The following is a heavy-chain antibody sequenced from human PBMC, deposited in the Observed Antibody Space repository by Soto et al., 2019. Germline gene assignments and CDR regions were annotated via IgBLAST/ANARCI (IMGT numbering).Heavy chain of an antibody. CDR3: ASLGVGDWANYYYYYGMDV. CDR1: GFTFSTNA. J-gene: IGHJ6*02. Sequence: EVRLLESGGGLVQPGGSLRLSCAGSGFTFSTNAMTWVRQAPGKGLEWVSAVTANGGSTYSADSVKGRFTISRDNSKNTLFLQMNSLRAEDTAVYYCASLGVGDWANYYYYYGMDVWGQGTTVTVSS. V-gene: IGHV3-23*01. CDR2: VTANGGST. D-gene: IGHD2-21*02.